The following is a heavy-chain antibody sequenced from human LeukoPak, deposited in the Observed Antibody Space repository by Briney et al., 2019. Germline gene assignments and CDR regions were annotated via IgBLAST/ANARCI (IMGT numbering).Heavy chain of an antibody. J-gene: IGHJ5*02. CDR3: ARRATGYSSSSRWFDP. Sequence: GESLKISCKGSGYSLTSYRIGWVRQMPGKGLEWMGIIYPGDSDTRYSPSFQGQVTISADKSISTAYLQWSSLKALDTAMYYCARRATGYSSSSRWFDPWGQGTLVTVSS. D-gene: IGHD6-6*01. CDR2: IYPGDSDT. CDR1: GYSLTSYR. V-gene: IGHV5-51*01.